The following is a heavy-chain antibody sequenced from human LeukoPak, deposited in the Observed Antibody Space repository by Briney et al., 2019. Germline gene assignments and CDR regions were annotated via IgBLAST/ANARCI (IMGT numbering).Heavy chain of an antibody. CDR3: ARGDFWSSYYDYYYGMDV. CDR2: ISGSGGST. D-gene: IGHD3-3*01. CDR1: GFTFSSYA. Sequence: GGSLRLSCAASGFTFSSYAMSWVRQAPGKGLEWVSAISGSGGSTYYADSVKGRFTISRDNAKNTLYVQMNSLRAEDTAVYYCARGDFWSSYYDYYYGMDVWGQGTTVTVSS. V-gene: IGHV3-23*01. J-gene: IGHJ6*02.